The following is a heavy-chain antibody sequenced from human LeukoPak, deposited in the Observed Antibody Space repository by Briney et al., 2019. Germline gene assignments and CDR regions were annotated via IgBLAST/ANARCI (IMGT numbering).Heavy chain of an antibody. CDR3: ARSYCGGDCYSWGLDY. CDR1: GFTFSSYS. CDR2: ISSSSTI. J-gene: IGHJ4*02. V-gene: IGHV3-48*01. Sequence: GGSLRLSCAASGFTFSSYSMNWVRQAPGKGLEWVSYISSSSTIYYADSVKGRFTISRDNAKNSLYLQMNSLRAEDTAVYYCARSYCGGDCYSWGLDYWGQGTLVTVSS. D-gene: IGHD2-21*02.